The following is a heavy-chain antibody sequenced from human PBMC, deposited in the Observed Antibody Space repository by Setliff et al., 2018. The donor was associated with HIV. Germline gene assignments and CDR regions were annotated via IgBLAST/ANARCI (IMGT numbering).Heavy chain of an antibody. J-gene: IGHJ5*02. Sequence: SETLSLTCIVSGASISYNTWSWIRQPPGKGLQWIGFIHHSVTTSYNPSLKRRVTISLDTSKNQLSLKLTSVTAADTAVYYCARGGTSSNWFDPWGQGTLVTVSS. D-gene: IGHD2-2*01. V-gene: IGHV4-59*01. CDR2: IHHSVTT. CDR3: ARGGTSSNWFDP. CDR1: GASISYNT.